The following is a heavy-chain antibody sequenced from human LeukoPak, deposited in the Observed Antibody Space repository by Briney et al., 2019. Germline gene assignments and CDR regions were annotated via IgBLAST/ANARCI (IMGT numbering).Heavy chain of an antibody. CDR3: ARQGALVKGIDY. CDR1: GYTFTGYY. V-gene: IGHV1-2*02. D-gene: IGHD6-13*01. Sequence: ASVKACCKASGYTFTGYYMHWVRQAPGQGLEWMGWINPNSGVTNYAQKFQGRVTMTRDTSISTVYMELSRLRSDDTAVYYCARQGALVKGIDYWGQGTLVTVSS. J-gene: IGHJ4*02. CDR2: INPNSGVT.